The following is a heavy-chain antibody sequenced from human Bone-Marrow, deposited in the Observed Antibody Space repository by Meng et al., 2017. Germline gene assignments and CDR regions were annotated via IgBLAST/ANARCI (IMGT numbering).Heavy chain of an antibody. D-gene: IGHD6-13*01. CDR1: GFTFSSYW. CDR2: IKQDGSEK. J-gene: IGHJ6*02. V-gene: IGHV3-7*01. Sequence: GGSLRLSCAASGFTFSSYWMSWVRQAPGKGLEWVANIKQDGSEKYYVDSVKGRFTISRDNAKNSLYRQMNSPRAEDTAVYYCARDTPTPYSSSWYYYYGMDVWGQGTTVTVSS. CDR3: ARDTPTPYSSSWYYYYGMDV.